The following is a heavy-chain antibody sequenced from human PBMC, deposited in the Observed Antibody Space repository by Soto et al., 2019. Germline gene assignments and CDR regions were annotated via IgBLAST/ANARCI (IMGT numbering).Heavy chain of an antibody. J-gene: IGHJ5*01. CDR3: VRLIGNSWLDF. V-gene: IGHV6-1*01. CDR1: GDSVSSSSVS. CDR2: TYYRSRWYN. Sequence: PSQTLSLTCDISGDSVSSSSVSWNWIRKSPSRGLEWLGRTYYRSRWYNDYAESVKSRIIINPDTSKNQFSLHLNSVTPDDTAVYYCVRLIGNSWLDFWGQGTLVTVSS. D-gene: IGHD1-26*01.